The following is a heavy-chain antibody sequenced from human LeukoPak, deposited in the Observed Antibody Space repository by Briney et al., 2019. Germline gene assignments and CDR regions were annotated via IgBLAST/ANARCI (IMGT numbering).Heavy chain of an antibody. V-gene: IGHV4-4*07. J-gene: IGHJ5*02. Sequence: SETLSLTCSVSGVSINDHYWTWVRQPAGRGLEWIGHIYISGSTDYSPSLKSRVTLSVDMSKNQFSLRLTSVTAADTAVYYCAREYDFWTGRDSSKGWPDPWGPGILVAVSS. CDR1: GVSINDHY. D-gene: IGHD3-3*01. CDR3: AREYDFWTGRDSSKGWPDP. CDR2: IYISGST.